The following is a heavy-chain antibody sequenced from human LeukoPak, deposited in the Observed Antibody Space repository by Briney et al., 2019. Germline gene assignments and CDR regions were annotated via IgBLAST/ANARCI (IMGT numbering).Heavy chain of an antibody. CDR2: IYYSGST. Sequence: SETLSLTCTVSGDSINSSDYYWAWIHQPPGEGLEWIATIYYSGSTYYKPSLKSRLTISVDSSKNQFSLKMNSVAAADTAVYYCARHGNWDPFDYWGQGTLVTVSS. CDR1: GDSINSSDYY. D-gene: IGHD7-27*01. CDR3: ARHGNWDPFDY. V-gene: IGHV4-39*01. J-gene: IGHJ4*02.